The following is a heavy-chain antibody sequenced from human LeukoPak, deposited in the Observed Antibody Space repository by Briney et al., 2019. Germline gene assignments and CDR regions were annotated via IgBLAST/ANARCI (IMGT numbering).Heavy chain of an antibody. CDR1: GFTFSSYA. CDR3: AKGVGLTGDNPGFDY. V-gene: IGHV3-30*18. J-gene: IGHJ4*02. D-gene: IGHD7-27*01. CDR2: ISYDGSNK. Sequence: PGGSLRLSCAASGFTFSSYAMSWVRQAPGKGLEWVAVISYDGSNKYYADSVKGRFTISRDNSKNTLYLQMNSLRAEDTAVYYCAKGVGLTGDNPGFDYWGQGTLVTVSS.